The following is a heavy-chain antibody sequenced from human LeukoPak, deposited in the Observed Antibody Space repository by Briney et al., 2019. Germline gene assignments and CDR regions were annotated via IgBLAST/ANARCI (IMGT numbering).Heavy chain of an antibody. CDR1: GFIFRDYA. J-gene: IGHJ4*02. Sequence: GGSLRLSCEVSGFIFRDYAMSWVRQAPGKGLEWVSGISGSGDNTYYADSVKGRFTISRDNSKNTLYVQVNSLGTEDTAAYYCAKGSYYDSSGSFYFDYWGQGTLVTVSS. CDR3: AKGSYYDSSGSFYFDY. CDR2: ISGSGDNT. V-gene: IGHV3-23*01. D-gene: IGHD3-22*01.